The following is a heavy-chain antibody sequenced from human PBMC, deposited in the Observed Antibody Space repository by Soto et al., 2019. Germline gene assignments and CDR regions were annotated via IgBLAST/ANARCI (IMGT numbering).Heavy chain of an antibody. CDR1: GYTFTIYD. V-gene: IGHV1-8*01. CDR3: ARANSLTVTTDY. Sequence: GASVKVSCKASGYTFTIYDINCVRQATGQWLEWMGWMNPNSGNTGYAQKFQGRVTMTRNTSISTAYMELSSLRSEDTAVYYCARANSLTVTTDYWGQGTLVTVSS. J-gene: IGHJ4*02. D-gene: IGHD4-4*01. CDR2: MNPNSGNT.